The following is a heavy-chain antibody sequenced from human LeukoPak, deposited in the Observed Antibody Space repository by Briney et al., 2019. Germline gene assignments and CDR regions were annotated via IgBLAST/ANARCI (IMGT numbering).Heavy chain of an antibody. CDR3: ARGRACTSTSCYAPNYYYYYGMDD. CDR1: GGSFSGYF. Sequence: PSETLSLTCAVYGGSFSGYFWSWIRQPPGKGLEWIGEINHSGSTNYNPSLKSRVTISVDTSKSQFSLKLNSVTAADTGVFYCARGRACTSTSCYAPNYYYYYGMDDWGQGTTVTVSS. J-gene: IGHJ6*02. D-gene: IGHD2-2*01. V-gene: IGHV4-34*01. CDR2: INHSGST.